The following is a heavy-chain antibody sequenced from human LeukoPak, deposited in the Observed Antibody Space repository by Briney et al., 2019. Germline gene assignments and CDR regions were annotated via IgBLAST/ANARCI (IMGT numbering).Heavy chain of an antibody. CDR1: GFPFTSYC. J-gene: IGHJ4*02. CDR3: ARCSGWYSYYFDY. CDR2: IKQDVSEK. V-gene: IGHV3-7*01. D-gene: IGHD6-19*01. Sequence: GGPLRLSCAASGFPFTSYCMTWVRQAPGKGLEWVANIKQDVSEKYYVDSVKGRFTISRDNAKNSLYLQMNSLRAEDTAVYYCARCSGWYSYYFDYWGQGTLVTVSS.